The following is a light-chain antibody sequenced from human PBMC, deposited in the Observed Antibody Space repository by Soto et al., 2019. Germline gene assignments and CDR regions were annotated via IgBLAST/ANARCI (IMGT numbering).Light chain of an antibody. CDR1: KNDIGVYDF. Sequence: QSAMTQRNSAAGSPGQSVTISCTGTKNDIGVYDFVSWYQHHPGKAPRLIIYEVVQRPSGVPDRFSGSKSGNTASLTVSGLQAADEADYFCKSYAGSNTYVFGSGTKVTVL. CDR2: EVV. J-gene: IGLJ1*01. V-gene: IGLV2-8*01. CDR3: KSYAGSNTYV.